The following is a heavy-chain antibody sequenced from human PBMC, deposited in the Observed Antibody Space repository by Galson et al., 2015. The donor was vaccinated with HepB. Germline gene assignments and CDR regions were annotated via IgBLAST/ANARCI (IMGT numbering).Heavy chain of an antibody. J-gene: IGHJ4*02. V-gene: IGHV3-15*01. CDR1: GFTFSNAW. Sequence: RLSCAASGFTFSNAWMSWVRQAPGKGLEWVGRIKSKTDGGTTDYAAPVKGRFTISRDDSKNTLYLQMNSLKTEDTAVYCCTTDEVVVVAAIEYYFDYWGQGTLVTVSS. D-gene: IGHD2-15*01. CDR2: IKSKTDGGTT. CDR3: TTDEVVVVAAIEYYFDY.